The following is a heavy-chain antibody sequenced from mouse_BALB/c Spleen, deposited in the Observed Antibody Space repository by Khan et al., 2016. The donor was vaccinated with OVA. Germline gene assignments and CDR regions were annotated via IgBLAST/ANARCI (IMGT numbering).Heavy chain of an antibody. J-gene: IGHJ3*01. Sequence: VQLQQSGAELVKPGASVKLSCSASGFNIKDTYIHWMKQRPEQGLEWIGRIDPPNDDSKYGPKFQAKATLTADTSSNTAYLQLSSLTSEDTAVYCGSTLYSNPFAFWGQGTLVSVSA. CDR1: GFNIKDTY. CDR3: STLYSNPFAF. D-gene: IGHD2-5*01. V-gene: IGHV14-3*02. CDR2: IDPPNDDS.